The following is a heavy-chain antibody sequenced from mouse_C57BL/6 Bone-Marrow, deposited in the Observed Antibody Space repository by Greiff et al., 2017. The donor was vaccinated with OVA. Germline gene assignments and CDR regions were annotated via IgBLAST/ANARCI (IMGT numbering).Heavy chain of an antibody. CDR3: AREVYYYGSSYRYFDV. Sequence: VQLQQSGAELVKPGASVKISCKASGYAFSSYWMNWVKQRPGKGLEWIGQIYPGDGDTNYTGKFKGKATLTADTSSSTAYMQLSSLTSEDSAVYFCAREVYYYGSSYRYFDVWGTGTTVTVSS. J-gene: IGHJ1*03. CDR1: GYAFSSYW. D-gene: IGHD1-1*01. V-gene: IGHV1-80*01. CDR2: IYPGDGDT.